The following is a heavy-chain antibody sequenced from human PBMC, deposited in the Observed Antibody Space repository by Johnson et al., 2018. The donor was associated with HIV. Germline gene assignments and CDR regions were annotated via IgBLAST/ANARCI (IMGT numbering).Heavy chain of an antibody. CDR1: GFTLSSYD. CDR2: IGTTGDT. V-gene: IGHV3-13*01. Sequence: VQLVESGGGLVQPGGSLRLSCAASGFTLSSYDIHWVRQATGKGLEWVAAIGTTGDTFYPGSVKGRFTISRENAKNSLYLQMNSLRAEDTAVYYCARATYSNSKAHAFDIWGQGTMVTVSS. D-gene: IGHD6-6*01. J-gene: IGHJ3*02. CDR3: ARATYSNSKAHAFDI.